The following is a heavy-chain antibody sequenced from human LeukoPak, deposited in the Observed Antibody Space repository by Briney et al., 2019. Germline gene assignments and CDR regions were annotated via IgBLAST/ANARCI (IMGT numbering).Heavy chain of an antibody. CDR2: IYYSGST. D-gene: IGHD6-6*01. CDR1: GGSISSYF. J-gene: IGHJ4*02. V-gene: IGHV4-59*01. Sequence: SETLSLTCTVSGGSISSYFWSWIRQPPEKGLEWIGYIYYSGSTNYNPSLKSRVTISVDTSKNQFSLKLSSVTAADTAVYYCARATGEYSSSRPLDYWGQGTLVTVSS. CDR3: ARATGEYSSSRPLDY.